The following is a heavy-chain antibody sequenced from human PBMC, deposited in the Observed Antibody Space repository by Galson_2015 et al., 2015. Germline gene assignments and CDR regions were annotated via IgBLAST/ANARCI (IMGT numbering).Heavy chain of an antibody. CDR1: GLTFSDVA. V-gene: IGHV3-23*01. J-gene: IGHJ3*01. CDR3: AKGHRYSSPFDA. Sequence: SLRLSCAASGLTFSDVAMSWVRQAPGKGLQWVSAISNSGANTYYSDSVRGRFAISRDNSKNTLYLHMSALRPDDTAVYFCAKGHRYSSPFDAWGQGAVVTVSS. D-gene: IGHD5-18*01. CDR2: ISNSGANT.